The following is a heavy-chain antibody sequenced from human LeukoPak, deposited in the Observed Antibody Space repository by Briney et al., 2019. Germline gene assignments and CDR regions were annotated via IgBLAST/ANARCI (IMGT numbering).Heavy chain of an antibody. Sequence: SCKASGYTFTGYYMHWVRQAPGKGLEWVSAISGSGGSTYYADSVKGRFTISRDNSKNTLYLQMNSLRAEDTAVYYCARSSSSGWYNWFDPWGQGTLVTVSS. J-gene: IGHJ5*02. V-gene: IGHV3-23*01. CDR3: ARSSSSGWYNWFDP. CDR2: ISGSGGST. CDR1: GYTFTGYY. D-gene: IGHD6-19*01.